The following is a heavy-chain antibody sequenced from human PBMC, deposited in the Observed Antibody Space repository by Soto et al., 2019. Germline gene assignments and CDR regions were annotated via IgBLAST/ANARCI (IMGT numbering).Heavy chain of an antibody. CDR3: ARPLADQGQSYYYGLDL. J-gene: IGHJ6*02. Sequence: ASVKVSCKASGYTFTGYYMHWVRQAPGQGLEWMGWINPNSGGTNYAQKFQGRVTMTRDTSISTAYMELSRLRSDDTAVYYCARPLADQGQSYYYGLDLWGQGTTATVSS. CDR1: GYTFTGYY. V-gene: IGHV1-2*02. CDR2: INPNSGGT.